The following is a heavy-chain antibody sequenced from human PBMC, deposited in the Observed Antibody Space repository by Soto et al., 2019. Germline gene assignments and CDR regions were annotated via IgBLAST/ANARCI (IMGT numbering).Heavy chain of an antibody. J-gene: IGHJ3*01. Sequence: QVQLKESGSGLVKPAQTLSLTCAVSGGSITSGGFSWSWIRQPPGKGLEWIGYVHHTGNTDYHPSPRSRVTLPQEGSRTLFSLNLPSVTAPDRATYYGAKECGVNCLDAFDVGGHGTTVIVSS. CDR3: AKECGVNCLDAFDV. CDR2: VHHTGNT. V-gene: IGHV4-30-2*01. CDR1: GGSITSGGFS. D-gene: IGHD2-21*02.